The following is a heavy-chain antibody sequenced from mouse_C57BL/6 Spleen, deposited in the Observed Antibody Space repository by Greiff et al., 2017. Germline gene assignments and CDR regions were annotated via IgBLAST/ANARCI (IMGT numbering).Heavy chain of an antibody. Sequence: QVHVKQPGTELVKPGASVKLSCKASGYTFPSYWMHWVKQRPGQGLEWIGNINPSNGGTNYNEKFKSKATLTVDKSSSTAYMQLSSLTSEDSAVYYCARGGLGYYFDYWGQGTTLTVSS. CDR2: INPSNGGT. V-gene: IGHV1-53*01. J-gene: IGHJ2*01. CDR1: GYTFPSYW. D-gene: IGHD4-1*01. CDR3: ARGGLGYYFDY.